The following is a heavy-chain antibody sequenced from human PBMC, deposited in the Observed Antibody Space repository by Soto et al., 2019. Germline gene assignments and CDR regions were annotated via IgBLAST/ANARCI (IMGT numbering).Heavy chain of an antibody. J-gene: IGHJ4*02. CDR1: GFSLSTSGMC. D-gene: IGHD6-19*01. CDR2: IDWDDDK. V-gene: IGHV2-70*11. Sequence: VSGPTLVNPTQTLTLTCTFSGFSLSTSGMCVSWIRQPPGKALEWLARIDWDDDKYYSTSLKTRLTISKDTSKNQVVLTMTNMDPVDTATYYCARTIIAVAGPVAPPTTPFDSWGQGTLVTVSS. CDR3: ARTIIAVAGPVAPPTTPFDS.